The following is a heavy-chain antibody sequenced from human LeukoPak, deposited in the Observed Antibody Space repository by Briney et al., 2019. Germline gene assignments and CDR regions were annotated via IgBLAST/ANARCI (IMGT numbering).Heavy chain of an antibody. CDR1: GFTFSSYS. J-gene: IGHJ4*02. D-gene: IGHD3-22*01. CDR2: ISSSSSTI. V-gene: IGHV3-48*01. CDR3: ARDLGITMIAPWAAFDY. Sequence: GGSLRLSCAASGFTFSSYSMNWVRQAPGKGLEWVSYISSSSSTIYYADSVKGRFTISRDNAKNSLYLQMNSLRAEDTAVYYCARDLGITMIAPWAAFDYWGQGTLVTVSS.